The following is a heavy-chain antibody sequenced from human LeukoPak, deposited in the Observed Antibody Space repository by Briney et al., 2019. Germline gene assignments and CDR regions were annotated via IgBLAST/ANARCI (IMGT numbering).Heavy chain of an antibody. Sequence: PGGSLRLSCAASGFTFDSYSIHWVRQAPGKGLEWVSSISSSSSYIYYADSVKGRFTISRDNAKNSLYLQMNSLRAEDTAVYYCASVVTFDYWGQGNLVTVSS. D-gene: IGHD3-22*01. CDR3: ASVVTFDY. CDR2: ISSSSSYI. J-gene: IGHJ4*02. CDR1: GFTFDSYS. V-gene: IGHV3-21*01.